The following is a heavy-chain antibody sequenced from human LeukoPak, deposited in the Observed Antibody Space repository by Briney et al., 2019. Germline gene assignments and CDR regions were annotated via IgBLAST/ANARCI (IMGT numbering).Heavy chain of an antibody. V-gene: IGHV3-30-3*01. CDR3: ARGGYCSGGSCSEAYYYYYGMDV. J-gene: IGHJ6*02. CDR1: GFTFSSYA. D-gene: IGHD2-15*01. Sequence: GGSLRLSCAASGFTFSSYAMHWVRQAPGKGLEWVAVISYDGSNKYYADSVKGRFTISRDNSKNTLYLQMNSLRAEDTAVYYCARGGYCSGGSCSEAYYYYYGMDVWGQGTTVTVSS. CDR2: ISYDGSNK.